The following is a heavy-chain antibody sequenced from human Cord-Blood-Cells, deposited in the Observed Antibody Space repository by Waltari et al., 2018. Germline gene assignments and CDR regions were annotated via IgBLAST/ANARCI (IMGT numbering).Heavy chain of an antibody. D-gene: IGHD2-2*01. CDR3: ARASTSSYAFDI. CDR1: GYTFTGYY. V-gene: IGHV1-2*05. J-gene: IGHJ3*02. Sequence: QVQLVQSGAEVKKPGASVKVSCKASGYTFTGYYMHWVRQAAGQGLEWMGRSNPNSGGTNYAQKFQGRVTMTRDTSISTAYMELSRLRSDDTVVYYCARASTSSYAFDIWGQGTMVTVSS. CDR2: SNPNSGGT.